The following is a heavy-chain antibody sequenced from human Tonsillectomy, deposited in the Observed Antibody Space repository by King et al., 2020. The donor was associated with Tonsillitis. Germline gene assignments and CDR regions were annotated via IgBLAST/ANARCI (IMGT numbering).Heavy chain of an antibody. D-gene: IGHD1-26*01. J-gene: IGHJ4*02. CDR2: MYYSGST. V-gene: IGHV4-59*01. Sequence: VQLQESGPGLVKPSETLSLTCTVSGGSISSYYWSWIRQRPGKGLEWIGYMYYSGSTNYNPSLKSRVTISVDTSKNQLSLKVRSVTAADTAVYYCACQTVGLTNFDYWGQGTLVTVSS. CDR1: GGSISSYY. CDR3: ACQTVGLTNFDY.